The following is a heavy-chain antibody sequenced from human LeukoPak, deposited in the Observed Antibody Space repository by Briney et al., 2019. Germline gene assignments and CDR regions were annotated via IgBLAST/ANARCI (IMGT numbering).Heavy chain of an antibody. D-gene: IGHD5-24*01. V-gene: IGHV3-49*04. CDR1: GFTFGDYG. J-gene: IGHJ4*02. Sequence: PGGSLRLSCTPSGFTFGDYGMTWVRQAPGKGLEWLGFIRSKAYGGTTQYAASVKGRFTISGDESKSIAYLQMNSLKTEDTAVYYCARVADNDYFDFWGQGTLVTVSS. CDR2: IRSKAYGGTT. CDR3: ARVADNDYFDF.